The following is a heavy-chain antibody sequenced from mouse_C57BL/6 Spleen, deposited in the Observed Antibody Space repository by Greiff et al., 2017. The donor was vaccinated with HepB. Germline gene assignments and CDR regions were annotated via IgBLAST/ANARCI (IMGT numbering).Heavy chain of an antibody. CDR3: ARGGTVVATPFDY. CDR1: GYTFTSYW. D-gene: IGHD1-1*01. Sequence: QVQLQQPGAELVMPGASVKLSCKASGYTFTSYWMHWVKQRPGQGLEWIGEIDPSDSYTNYNQKFKGKSTLTVDKSSSTAYMQLSSLTSEDSAVYYCARGGTVVATPFDYWGQGTTLTVSS. V-gene: IGHV1-69*01. J-gene: IGHJ2*01. CDR2: IDPSDSYT.